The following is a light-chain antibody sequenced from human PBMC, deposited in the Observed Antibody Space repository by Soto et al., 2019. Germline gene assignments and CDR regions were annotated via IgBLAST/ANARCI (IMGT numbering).Light chain of an antibody. J-gene: IGLJ1*01. CDR2: DVS. CDR3: SSYTSSSTPV. Sequence: QSAXTQPASVSGSPGQSITISCTGTSSDVGGYNYVSWYQQHPGKAPKLMIYDVSNRPSGVSNRFSGSKSGNTASLTISGLQAEDEADYYSSSYTSSSTPVFGTGNKVTVL. CDR1: SSDVGGYNY. V-gene: IGLV2-14*01.